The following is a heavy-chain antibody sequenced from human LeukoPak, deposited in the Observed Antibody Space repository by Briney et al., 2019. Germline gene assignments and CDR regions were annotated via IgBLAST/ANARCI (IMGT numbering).Heavy chain of an antibody. CDR1: GFTFSDYW. CDR2: IHSDGGTT. J-gene: IGHJ4*02. CDR3: ARDIYSIAE. V-gene: IGHV3-74*01. Sequence: GGSLRLSCAASGFTFSDYWIHWVRQAPGKGLVWVSLIHSDGGTTNYADSVKGRFTISRGNAKNTVYLRMNSLRVEDTAVYYCARDIYSIAEWGQGTLVTVSS. D-gene: IGHD1-26*01.